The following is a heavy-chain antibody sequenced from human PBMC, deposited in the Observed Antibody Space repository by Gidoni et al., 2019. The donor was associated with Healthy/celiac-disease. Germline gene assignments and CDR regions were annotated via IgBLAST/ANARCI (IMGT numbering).Heavy chain of an antibody. CDR1: GGTFSSYA. J-gene: IGHJ3*02. CDR3: AREGNWGDAFDI. D-gene: IGHD3-16*01. CDR2: IIPIFGTA. V-gene: IGHV1-69*01. Sequence: QVLLVQSGAEVKTPGSSVQVSCKASGGTFSSYAISWVRQAPGQGLEWMGGIIPIFGTANYAQKFQGRVTITADESTSTAYMELSSLRSEDTAVYYCAREGNWGDAFDIWGQGTMVTVSS.